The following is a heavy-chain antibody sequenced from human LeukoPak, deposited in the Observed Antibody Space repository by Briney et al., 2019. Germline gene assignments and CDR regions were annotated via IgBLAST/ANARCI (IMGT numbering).Heavy chain of an antibody. V-gene: IGHV3-21*01. J-gene: IGHJ4*02. CDR1: GFTFSSYS. CDR2: ISSSSSYI. CDR3: ARDKGYFFDY. Sequence: GGSLRLSCAASGFTFSSYSMNWVRQAPGKGLEWVSSISSSSSYIYFADSVKGRFTISRDNAKNSLYLKMNSLRAEDTAVYYCARDKGYFFDYWGQGTLVTVSS.